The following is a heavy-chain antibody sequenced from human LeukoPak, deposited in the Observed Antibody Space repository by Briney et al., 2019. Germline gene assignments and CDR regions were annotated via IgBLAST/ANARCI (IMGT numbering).Heavy chain of an antibody. V-gene: IGHV1-2*02. Sequence: ASVKVSCKASGYTFTGYYMHWVRQAPGQGLEWVGWINPNSGGTNYAQKFQGRVTMTRDTSISTAYMELSRLRSDDTAVYYCARWWELLTDYYYYYMDVWGKGTTVTVSS. CDR2: INPNSGGT. CDR1: GYTFTGYY. CDR3: ARWWELLTDYYYYYMDV. D-gene: IGHD1-26*01. J-gene: IGHJ6*03.